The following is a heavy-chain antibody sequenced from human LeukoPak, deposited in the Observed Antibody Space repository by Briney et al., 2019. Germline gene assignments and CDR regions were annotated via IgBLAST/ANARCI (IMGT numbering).Heavy chain of an antibody. V-gene: IGHV3-23*01. Sequence: GGSLRLSCAASGFTFSNYAMDWVRQAPGKGLEWVSAISGTSGRTYYADSVKGRFTISRDNSKNTLYLQMNSLRAEDTAVYYCARGIDYWGQGTLVTVSS. CDR1: GFTFSNYA. CDR2: ISGTSGRT. J-gene: IGHJ4*02. CDR3: ARGIDY.